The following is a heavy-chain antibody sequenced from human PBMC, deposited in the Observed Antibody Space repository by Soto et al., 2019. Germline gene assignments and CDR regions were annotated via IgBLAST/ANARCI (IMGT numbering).Heavy chain of an antibody. CDR3: ARGASPIKRGYSGYAINWFDP. V-gene: IGHV1-69*13. CDR2: IIPIFGTA. Sequence: SGKVSCKASGGTFSSYAISWVRQAPGQGLEWMGGIIPIFGTANYAQKFQGRVTITADESTSTAYMELSSLRSEDTAVYYCARGASPIKRGYSGYAINWFDPWGQGTQVTVS. D-gene: IGHD5-12*01. J-gene: IGHJ5*02. CDR1: GGTFSSYA.